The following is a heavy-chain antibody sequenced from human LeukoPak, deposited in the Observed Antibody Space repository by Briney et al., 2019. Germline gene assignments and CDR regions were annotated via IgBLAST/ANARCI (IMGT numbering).Heavy chain of an antibody. CDR1: GFTFSSYS. Sequence: GGSLRLSCAASGFTFSSYSMNWVRQAPGEGLEWVSSISSSSSYIYYADSVKGRFTISRDNAKNSLYLQMNSLRAEDTAVYYCARDPGVPAAVLDYWGQGTLVTVSS. D-gene: IGHD2-2*01. V-gene: IGHV3-21*01. CDR3: ARDPGVPAAVLDY. CDR2: ISSSSSYI. J-gene: IGHJ4*02.